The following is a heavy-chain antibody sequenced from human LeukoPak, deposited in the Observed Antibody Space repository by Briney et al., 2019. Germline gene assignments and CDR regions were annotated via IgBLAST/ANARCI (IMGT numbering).Heavy chain of an antibody. Sequence: PGGSLRLSCAASGFTFSSYAMHWVRQAPGKGLEWVAVISYDGSNKYYAHSVKGRFTISRDNSKNTLYLQMNSLTATDTAVYYCAKDGVPSRWFGRNYFDYWGQGTLVTVSS. D-gene: IGHD3-10*01. V-gene: IGHV3-30*04. CDR2: ISYDGSNK. CDR1: GFTFSSYA. CDR3: AKDGVPSRWFGRNYFDY. J-gene: IGHJ4*02.